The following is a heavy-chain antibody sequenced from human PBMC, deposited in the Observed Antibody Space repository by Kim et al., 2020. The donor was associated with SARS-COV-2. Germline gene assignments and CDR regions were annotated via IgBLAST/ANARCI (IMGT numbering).Heavy chain of an antibody. CDR1: GFTFSSYD. Sequence: GGSLRLSCAASGFTFSSYDMHWVRQATGKGLEWVSAIGTAGDTYYPGSVKGRLSITTKNAKNSLFLQLMSRRAGDTAVFYCARAVSFAVFGYYCLDDWG. CDR2: IGTAGDT. CDR3: ARAVSFAVFGYYCLDD. D-gene: IGHD3-10*01. J-gene: IGHJ6*02. V-gene: IGHV3-13*01.